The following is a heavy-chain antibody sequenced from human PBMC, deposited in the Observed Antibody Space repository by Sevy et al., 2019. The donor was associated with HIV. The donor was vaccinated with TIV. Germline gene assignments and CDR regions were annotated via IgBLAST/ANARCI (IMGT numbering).Heavy chain of an antibody. V-gene: IGHV1-69*13. Sequence: ASVKVSCKASGGTFSSYAISWVRQAPGQGLEWMGGIIPIFGTANYAQKFQGRVTITGDESTSTAYMELSSLRSDDTAVYYCAIPYCSSTSCPSYGMDVWGQGTTVTVSS. J-gene: IGHJ6*02. CDR3: AIPYCSSTSCPSYGMDV. CDR2: IIPIFGTA. CDR1: GGTFSSYA. D-gene: IGHD2-2*01.